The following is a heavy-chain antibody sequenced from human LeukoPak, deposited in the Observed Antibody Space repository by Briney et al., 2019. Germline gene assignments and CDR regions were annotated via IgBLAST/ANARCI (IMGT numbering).Heavy chain of an antibody. Sequence: PSETLSLTCTVSGGSISSYYWSWIRQPPGKGLEWIGYIYYSGSTNYNPSLKSRVTISVDTSKNQFSLKLSSVTAADTAVYYCARIAGDYYDSSAYYPNWFDPWGQGTLVTVSS. CDR2: IYYSGST. J-gene: IGHJ5*02. D-gene: IGHD3-22*01. V-gene: IGHV4-59*01. CDR3: ARIAGDYYDSSAYYPNWFDP. CDR1: GGSISSYY.